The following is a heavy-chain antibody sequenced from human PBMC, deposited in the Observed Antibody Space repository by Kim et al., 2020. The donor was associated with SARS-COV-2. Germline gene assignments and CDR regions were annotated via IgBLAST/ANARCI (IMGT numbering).Heavy chain of an antibody. CDR1: GFTFSTYG. CDR3: ANPFWSLDV. D-gene: IGHD3-3*01. Sequence: GGSLRLSCAASGFTFSTYGLSWVRQPPGKGLEWVSSISGSGTGHVANYGASVRGRFTISRDNSKDTVYLQINSLRVEDTAVYYCANPFWSLDVWGQGTM. CDR2: ISGSGTGHVA. V-gene: IGHV3-23*01. J-gene: IGHJ3*01.